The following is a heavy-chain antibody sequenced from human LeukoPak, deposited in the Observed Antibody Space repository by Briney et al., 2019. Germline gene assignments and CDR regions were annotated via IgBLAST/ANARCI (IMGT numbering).Heavy chain of an antibody. CDR1: GFSFSSYS. J-gene: IGHJ6*04. CDR3: ARPYTSSPGDYGMDV. CDR2: NSSTSTYI. Sequence: GGSLRLSCAGSGFSFSSYSMNWARQAPGKGLEWVSSNSSTSTYIYYADSVKGRFTISRDNSKNSLYLQMNSLRAEDTAVYYCARPYTSSPGDYGMDVWGKGTTVTVSS. V-gene: IGHV3-21*01. D-gene: IGHD6-13*01.